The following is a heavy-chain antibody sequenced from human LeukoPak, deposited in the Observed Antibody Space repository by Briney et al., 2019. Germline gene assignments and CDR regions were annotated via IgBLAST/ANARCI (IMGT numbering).Heavy chain of an antibody. CDR3: ASNPPYDSSGYYYADYYYYYYGMDV. CDR1: GFTVSSNY. Sequence: GGSLRLSCAASGFTVSSNYMSWVRQAPGKGLEWVSVIYSGGSTYYADSVKGRFTISRDNSKNTLYLQMNSLRAEDTAVYYCASNPPYDSSGYYYADYYYYYYGMDVWGQGTTVTVSS. V-gene: IGHV3-66*01. CDR2: IYSGGST. J-gene: IGHJ6*02. D-gene: IGHD3-22*01.